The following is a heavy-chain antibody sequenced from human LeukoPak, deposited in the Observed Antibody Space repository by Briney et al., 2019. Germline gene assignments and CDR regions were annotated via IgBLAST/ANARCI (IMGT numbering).Heavy chain of an antibody. CDR2: ISAYNGNT. CDR3: ARDQKGRFDP. CDR1: GYTFTGYY. Sequence: ASVKVSCKASGYTFTGYYMHWVRQAPGQGLEWMGWISAYNGNTNYAQKLQGRVTMTTDTSTSTAYMELRSLRSDDTAVYYCARDQKGRFDPWGQGTLVTVSS. J-gene: IGHJ5*02. V-gene: IGHV1-18*04.